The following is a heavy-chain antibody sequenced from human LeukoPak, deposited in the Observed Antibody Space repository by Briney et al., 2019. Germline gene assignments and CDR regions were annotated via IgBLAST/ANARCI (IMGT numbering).Heavy chain of an antibody. CDR2: IYHSGST. Sequence: PSETLSLTCAVSGYSISSGYYWGWIRQPPGKGLEWIGSIYHSGSTYYNPSLKSRVTIPVDTSKNQFSLKLSSVTAADTAVYYCARARGVGEYYYYYYMDVWGKGTTVTVSS. CDR1: GYSISSGYY. D-gene: IGHD4-17*01. J-gene: IGHJ6*03. CDR3: ARARGVGEYYYYYYMDV. V-gene: IGHV4-38-2*01.